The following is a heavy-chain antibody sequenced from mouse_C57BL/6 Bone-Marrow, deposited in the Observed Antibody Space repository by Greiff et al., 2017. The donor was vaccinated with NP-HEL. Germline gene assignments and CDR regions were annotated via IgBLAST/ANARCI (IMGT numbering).Heavy chain of an antibody. CDR3: ARRHYYYAMDY. Sequence: QVQLQQSGPELVKPGASVKISCKASGYSFTSYYIHWVKQRPGQGLEWIGWIYPGSGNTKYNEKFKGKATLTADTSSSTAYMQLSSLTSEVSAVYYCARRHYYYAMDYWGQGTSVTVSS. V-gene: IGHV1-66*01. CDR1: GYSFTSYY. J-gene: IGHJ4*01. CDR2: IYPGSGNT. D-gene: IGHD3-1*01.